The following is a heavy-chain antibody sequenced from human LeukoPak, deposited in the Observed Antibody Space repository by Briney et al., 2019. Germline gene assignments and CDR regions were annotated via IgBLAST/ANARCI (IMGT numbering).Heavy chain of an antibody. Sequence: SVKVSCKASGGTFSNYAISWVRQAPGQGLEWMGGIIPIFGSANYAQKFQGRVTITADESTSTAHMELSSLRSEDTAVFYCARTVVYSNPSPYSYGLDVWGQGTTVTVS. J-gene: IGHJ6*02. CDR2: IIPIFGSA. CDR3: ARTVVYSNPSPYSYGLDV. D-gene: IGHD4-11*01. CDR1: GGTFSNYA. V-gene: IGHV1-69*13.